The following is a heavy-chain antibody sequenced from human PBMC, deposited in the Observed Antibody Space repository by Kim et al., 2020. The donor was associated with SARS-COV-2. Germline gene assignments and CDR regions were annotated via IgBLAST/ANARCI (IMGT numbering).Heavy chain of an antibody. J-gene: IGHJ6*02. Sequence: GESLKISCKGSGYSFTSYWIGWVRQMPGKGLEWMGIIYPGDSDTRYSPSFQGQVTISADKSISTAYLQWSSLKASDTAMYYCARLASGYYPYYYGMDVWGQGTTVTGSS. V-gene: IGHV5-51*01. CDR2: IYPGDSDT. CDR3: ARLASGYYPYYYGMDV. D-gene: IGHD3-22*01. CDR1: GYSFTSYW.